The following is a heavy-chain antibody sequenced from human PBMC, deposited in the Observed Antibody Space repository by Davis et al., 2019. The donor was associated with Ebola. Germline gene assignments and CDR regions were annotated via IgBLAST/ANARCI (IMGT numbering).Heavy chain of an antibody. V-gene: IGHV3-23*01. CDR1: GFTFSSYA. CDR2: ISGSRGST. J-gene: IGHJ4*02. CDR3: AKITMVQGVIIKTFDY. Sequence: GESLKISCAASGFTFSSYAMSWVRQAPGKGLEWVSAISGSRGSTYYADSVKGRFTISRDNSKNTLYLQMNSLRAEDTAVYYCAKITMVQGVIIKTFDYWGQGTLVTVSS. D-gene: IGHD3-10*01.